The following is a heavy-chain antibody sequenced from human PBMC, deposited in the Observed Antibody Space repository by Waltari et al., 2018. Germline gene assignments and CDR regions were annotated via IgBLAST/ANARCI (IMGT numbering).Heavy chain of an antibody. D-gene: IGHD5-12*01. J-gene: IGHJ4*02. CDR2: IYYSGST. V-gene: IGHV4-39*07. CDR1: GGSISSRSYY. Sequence: QLQLQESGPGLVKPSETLSLTCTVSGGSISSRSYYWGWIRQPPGKGLEWIGSIYYSGSTYYNPSLKSRVTISVDTSKNQCSLKLSSVTAADTAVYYCARDPPPYSGYDPPVYWGQGTLVTVSS. CDR3: ARDPPPYSGYDPPVY.